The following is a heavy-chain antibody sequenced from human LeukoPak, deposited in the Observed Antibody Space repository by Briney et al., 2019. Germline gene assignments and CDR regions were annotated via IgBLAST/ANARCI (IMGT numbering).Heavy chain of an antibody. CDR1: GFMFSRYS. V-gene: IGHV3-21*04. D-gene: IGHD1-1*01. CDR3: AKGLEVESRLDS. CDR2: ISRLGTF. J-gene: IGHJ4*02. Sequence: GGSLRLSCSASGFMFSRYSMYWVRQAQGKGLEWVSGISRLGTFYSDSVKGRFTISRDNSRNTLFLQMNSLTVDDTAVYFCAKGLEVESRLDSWGQGTLVTVSS.